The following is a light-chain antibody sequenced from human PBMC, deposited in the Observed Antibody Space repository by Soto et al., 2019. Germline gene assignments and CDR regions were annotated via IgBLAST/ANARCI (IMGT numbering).Light chain of an antibody. Sequence: EIVVTQSPATLSVSPGERATLSCRASQSVGNNFAWYQQKPGQAPRLLIFATSTRATGVPARFSGSGSGTEFTLTISSLQSEDFAVYYCQQYGGSPLTFGGGAKVEIE. CDR1: QSVGNN. CDR3: QQYGGSPLT. J-gene: IGKJ4*01. V-gene: IGKV3-15*01. CDR2: ATS.